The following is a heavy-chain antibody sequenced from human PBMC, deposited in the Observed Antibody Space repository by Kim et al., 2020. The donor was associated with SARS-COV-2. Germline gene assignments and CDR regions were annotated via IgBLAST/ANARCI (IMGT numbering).Heavy chain of an antibody. V-gene: IGHV3-15*01. CDR3: TTEKVSWFDP. Sequence: GKTDYTEPVKGRFTISRDDSKNTLALQMNGLKTEDTAVYYCTTEKVSWFDPWGQGTLVTVSS. CDR2: GKT. J-gene: IGHJ5*02.